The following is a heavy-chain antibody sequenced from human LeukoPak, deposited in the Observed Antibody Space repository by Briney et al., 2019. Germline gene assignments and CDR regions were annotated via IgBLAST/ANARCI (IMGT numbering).Heavy chain of an antibody. Sequence: GGSLRLSCAASGFTFSSYDMHWVRQATGKGLEWVSAIGTAGDTYYPGSVKGRFTISRENAKNSLYLQMNSLRAEDTAVYYCARARGDYGFDYGYNWFDPWGQGTRVTVSS. J-gene: IGHJ5*02. CDR2: IGTAGDT. CDR3: ARARGDYGFDYGYNWFDP. CDR1: GFTFSSYD. D-gene: IGHD4/OR15-4a*01. V-gene: IGHV3-13*01.